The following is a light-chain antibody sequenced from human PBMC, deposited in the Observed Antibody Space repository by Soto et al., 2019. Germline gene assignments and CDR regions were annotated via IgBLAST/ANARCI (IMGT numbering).Light chain of an antibody. CDR3: QQSYNSPQT. J-gene: IGKJ1*01. CDR2: DAS. CDR1: QSISSW. V-gene: IGKV1-5*01. Sequence: DIHLTQSLSTLSASVGDRVTITCRASQSISSWLAWYQQKPGKAPKLLIFDASSLESGTPSRFSGSGSGTEFTLTISSLQPDDFATYSCQQSYNSPQTFGQGTKVDIK.